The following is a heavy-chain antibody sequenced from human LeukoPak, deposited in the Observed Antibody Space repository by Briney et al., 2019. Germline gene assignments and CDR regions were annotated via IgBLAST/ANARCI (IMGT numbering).Heavy chain of an antibody. CDR2: ISSSATTI. CDR1: GFTFSSYA. Sequence: PGGSLRLSCAASGFTFSSYAMNWVRQAPGKGLEWVCYISSSATTIYYADSVKGRFTISRDNAKNSLYLQMNSLRAEDTAVYYCARGIPLGYWGLGTLVTVSS. V-gene: IGHV3-48*03. CDR3: ARGIPLGY. J-gene: IGHJ4*02.